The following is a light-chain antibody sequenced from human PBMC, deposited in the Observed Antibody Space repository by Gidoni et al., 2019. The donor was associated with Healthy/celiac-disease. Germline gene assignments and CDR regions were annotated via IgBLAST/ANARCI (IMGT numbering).Light chain of an antibody. Sequence: DIVMTQYPDALAVSLGERATINCKSSQSVLYSSNNKNYLSWYQQKPGQPPTLLIFCASTRESGVPDRFSGSGSGTDFPLTISSLQAEDVAVYYCQQYYSTPLTFXGXTKVEIK. J-gene: IGKJ4*01. CDR1: QSVLYSSNNKNY. CDR2: CAS. V-gene: IGKV4-1*01. CDR3: QQYYSTPLT.